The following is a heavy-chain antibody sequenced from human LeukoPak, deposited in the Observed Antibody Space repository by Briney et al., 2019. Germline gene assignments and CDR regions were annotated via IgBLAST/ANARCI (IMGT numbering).Heavy chain of an antibody. J-gene: IGHJ5*02. V-gene: IGHV4-59*01. CDR3: ARSSSSRFDP. D-gene: IGHD2/OR15-2a*01. Sequence: SETLSLTCTVSGASLKSYDWSWIRQPPGKGLEGIAYIFHSGNNNYKPSLTSRGNKSIEKSTNQVSLRLSSVTAADTALYYCARSSSSRFDPWGQGTLVTVFS. CDR2: IFHSGNN. CDR1: GASLKSYD.